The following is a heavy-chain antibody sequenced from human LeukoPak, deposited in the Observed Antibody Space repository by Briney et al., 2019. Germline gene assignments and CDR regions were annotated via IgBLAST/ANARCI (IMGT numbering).Heavy chain of an antibody. J-gene: IGHJ1*01. V-gene: IGHV4-34*01. Sequence: SETLSLTCTVSGGSFSGYYWSWIRQPPGKGLEWIGDINHSGSTNYNPSLKSRVTISVDTSKNQFSLKLSSVTAADTAVYYCARGPYPPLAEYFQHWGQGTLVTVSS. CDR3: ARGPYPPLAEYFQH. CDR1: GGSFSGYY. CDR2: INHSGST.